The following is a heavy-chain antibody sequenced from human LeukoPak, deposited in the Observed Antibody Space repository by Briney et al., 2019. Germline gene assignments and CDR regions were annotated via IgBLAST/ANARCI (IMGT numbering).Heavy chain of an antibody. J-gene: IGHJ3*02. CDR1: GGSISSSSYY. V-gene: IGHV4-39*01. CDR2: IYYSGST. CDR3: ARVDRSDAFDI. Sequence: KSSETLSVTCTVSGGSISSSSYYWGWIRQPPGKGLEWIGSIYYSGSTYYNPSLKSRVTISVDTSKNQFSLKLSSVTAADTAVYYCARVDRSDAFDIWGQGTMVTVSS.